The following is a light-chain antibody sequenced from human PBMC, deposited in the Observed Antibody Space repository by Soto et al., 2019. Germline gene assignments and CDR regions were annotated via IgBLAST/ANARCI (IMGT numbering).Light chain of an antibody. CDR2: DAS. V-gene: IGKV1-39*01. J-gene: IGKJ2*01. CDR1: QTIGAN. Sequence: DIQITQSPSSLSASVGDRVTITCRASQTIGANLNWYRQKPGKAPTLLIYDASTLQSGVPSRFSGLGSGTDFALTITRLQPDDSATYCCQQSYTTVYTFGQGTKVDIK. CDR3: QQSYTTVYT.